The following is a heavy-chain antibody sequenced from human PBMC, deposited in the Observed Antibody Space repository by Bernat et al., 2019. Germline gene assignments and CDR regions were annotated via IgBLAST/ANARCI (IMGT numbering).Heavy chain of an antibody. CDR2: IYYSGST. V-gene: IGHV4-39*01. CDR3: AGNDILTGYYLRVGWFDP. J-gene: IGHJ5*02. Sequence: QLQLQESGPGLVKPSETLSLTCTVSGGSISSSSYYWGWIRQPPGKGLEWIGSIYYSGSTYYNPSLKSRVTISVDTSKNQFSLKLSSVTAADTAVYYCAGNDILTGYYLRVGWFDPWGQGTLVTVSS. CDR1: GGSISSSSYY. D-gene: IGHD3-9*01.